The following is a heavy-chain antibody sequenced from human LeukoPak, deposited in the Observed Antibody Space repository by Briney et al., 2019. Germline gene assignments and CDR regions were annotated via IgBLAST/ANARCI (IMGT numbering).Heavy chain of an antibody. CDR1: GFTFSSYA. J-gene: IGHJ4*02. D-gene: IGHD3-22*01. Sequence: TGGSLRLSCAASGFTFSSYAMSWVRQAPGKGLEWVSAISASGYSTHYADSVKGRFTISRDNSKNTLYLQMNSLRAEDTAVYYCAKEVDYDSSGYYLDWGQGTLVTVSS. CDR3: AKEVDYDSSGYYLD. CDR2: ISASGYST. V-gene: IGHV3-23*01.